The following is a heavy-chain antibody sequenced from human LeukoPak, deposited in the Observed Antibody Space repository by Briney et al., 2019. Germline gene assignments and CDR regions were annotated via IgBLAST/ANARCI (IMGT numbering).Heavy chain of an antibody. D-gene: IGHD6-13*01. Sequence: SETLSLTCTVSGGSISSSSYYWGWIRQPPGKGLEWIGSIYYSGSTYYNPSLKSRVTISVDTSKNQFSLKLSSVTAADTAVYYCARLRSRYSSSWEFDYWGQGTVVTVSS. CDR1: GGSISSSSYY. CDR2: IYYSGST. CDR3: ARLRSRYSSSWEFDY. V-gene: IGHV4-39*01. J-gene: IGHJ4*02.